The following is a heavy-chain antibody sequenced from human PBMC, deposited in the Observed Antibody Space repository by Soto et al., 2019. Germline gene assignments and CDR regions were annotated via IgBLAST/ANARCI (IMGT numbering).Heavy chain of an antibody. D-gene: IGHD2-2*01. Sequence: PGGSLRLSCAASGFTFSSYGMHWVRQAPGKGLEWVAVISYDGSNKYYADSVKGRFTISRDNSKNTLYLQMNSLRAEDTAVYYCAKGLSGYCSSTSCYGLDYWGQGTLVTVSS. CDR2: ISYDGSNK. CDR1: GFTFSSYG. V-gene: IGHV3-30*18. CDR3: AKGLSGYCSSTSCYGLDY. J-gene: IGHJ4*02.